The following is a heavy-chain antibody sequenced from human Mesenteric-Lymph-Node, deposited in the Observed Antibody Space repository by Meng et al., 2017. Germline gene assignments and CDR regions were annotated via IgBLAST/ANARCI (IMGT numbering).Heavy chain of an antibody. J-gene: IGHJ4*02. CDR3: ARNVQLRDGYNSDY. CDR1: GFTFSRYS. Sequence: EVQLVESGGGLVKPGGSVRLSGAASGFTFSRYSMNWVRQAPGKGLEWVSSISSSSSYIYYADSVKGRFTISRDNAKNSLYLQMNSLRAEDTAVYYCARNVQLRDGYNSDYWGQGTLVTVSS. CDR2: ISSSSSYI. V-gene: IGHV3-21*01. D-gene: IGHD5-24*01.